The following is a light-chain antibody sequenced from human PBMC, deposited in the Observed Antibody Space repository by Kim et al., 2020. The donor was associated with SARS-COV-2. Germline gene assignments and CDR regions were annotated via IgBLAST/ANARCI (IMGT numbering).Light chain of an antibody. J-gene: IGKJ2*01. CDR2: GIS. Sequence: LSPAERPTLPGRAGQTGSRNYFAGYHQRPGQAPRLLIYGISRRATDIPDRFSGSGSGTDFTLTISRLEPEDSAVYYCQQYGSSRGTFGQGTKLEI. CDR1: QTGSRNY. CDR3: QQYGSSRGT. V-gene: IGKV3-20*01.